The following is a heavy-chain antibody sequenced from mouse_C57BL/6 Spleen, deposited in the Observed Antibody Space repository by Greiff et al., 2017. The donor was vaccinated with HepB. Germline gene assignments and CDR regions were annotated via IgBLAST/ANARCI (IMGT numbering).Heavy chain of an antibody. J-gene: IGHJ4*01. V-gene: IGHV1-15*01. CDR3: TRRADMDY. CDR2: IDPETGGT. CDR1: GYTFTDYD. Sequence: VQLQQSGAELVRPGASVTLSCKASGYTFTDYDMHWVKQTPVHGLEWIGAIDPETGGTTYNQKFTGKAILTADKSSSTAYMELRSLTSEDSAVYYCTRRADMDYWGQGTSVTVSS.